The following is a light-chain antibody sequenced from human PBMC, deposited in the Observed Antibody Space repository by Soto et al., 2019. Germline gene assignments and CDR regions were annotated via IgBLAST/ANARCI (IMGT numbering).Light chain of an antibody. Sequence: QSVLTQPPSVSAAPGQKVTISCSGSSSNIGNNYVSWYQQLPGTAPKLLIYDNNKRPSGIPDRFSGSKSGTSGTLDITGLQTGDEADYYCATWDDSLSGRVFGGGTQLTVL. J-gene: IGLJ7*01. CDR3: ATWDDSLSGRV. V-gene: IGLV1-51*01. CDR2: DNN. CDR1: SSNIGNNY.